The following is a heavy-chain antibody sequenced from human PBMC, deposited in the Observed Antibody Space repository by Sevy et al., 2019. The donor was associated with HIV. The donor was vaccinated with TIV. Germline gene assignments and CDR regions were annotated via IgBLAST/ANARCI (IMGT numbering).Heavy chain of an antibody. D-gene: IGHD1-7*01. V-gene: IGHV3-33*01. CDR3: AREEGSGTTTSFDY. CDR2: IWCDGSNK. J-gene: IGHJ4*02. Sequence: GGSLRLSCAASGFTFSDYGMHWVRQAPGKGLEWVEIIWCDGSNKYYGDSVKGKFTIARVSSKNTLFLRMNSLKVNDTAVYYCAREEGSGTTTSFDYWGQGTLVTVSS. CDR1: GFTFSDYG.